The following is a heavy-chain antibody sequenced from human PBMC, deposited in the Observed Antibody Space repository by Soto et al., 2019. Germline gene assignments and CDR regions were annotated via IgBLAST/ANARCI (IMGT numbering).Heavy chain of an antibody. CDR3: ARGRYGDY. CDR2: ISAHNGNT. Sequence: QVHLVQSGAEVKKPGASVKVSCKGSGYCFTTYGITWVRQAPGQGLEWMAWISAHNGNTNYAQKLQARVTVTRDTSTSTAYMELRSLRSDDTAVYYCARGRYGDYWGQGALVTVSS. J-gene: IGHJ4*02. V-gene: IGHV1-18*01. CDR1: GYCFTTYG. D-gene: IGHD1-1*01.